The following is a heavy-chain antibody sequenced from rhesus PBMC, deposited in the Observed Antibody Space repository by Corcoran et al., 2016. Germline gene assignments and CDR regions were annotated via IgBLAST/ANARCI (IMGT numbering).Heavy chain of an antibody. CDR2: IDGNRGVT. J-gene: IGHJ4*01. CDR1: GASISSTW. D-gene: IGHD5-30*01. Sequence: QVQLQASGPGLVKPSETLSLTCTVSGASISSTWWRWIRQPPGKGLEWIGEIDGNRGVTNYTPSLKSRVSISKDASKNQFSLKLSSVTAADTAVYYCAKNGFPGSSGYSFGYWGQGVLVTVSS. CDR3: AKNGFPGSSGYSFGY. V-gene: IGHV4-80*01.